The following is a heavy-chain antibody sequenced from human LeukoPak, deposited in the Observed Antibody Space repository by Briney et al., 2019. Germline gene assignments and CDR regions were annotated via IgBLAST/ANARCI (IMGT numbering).Heavy chain of an antibody. CDR3: AKSPSSGWYRGAPDY. CDR1: GLTFSSYA. V-gene: IGHV3-23*01. Sequence: GGSLRLSCAASGLTFSSYAMTWVRQAPGKGLEWVSGISGSGGSTYYADSVKGRFTISRDNSKNTLYLQMNSLRAEDTAVYYCAKSPSSGWYRGAPDYWGQGTLVTVSS. CDR2: ISGSGGST. D-gene: IGHD6-19*01. J-gene: IGHJ4*02.